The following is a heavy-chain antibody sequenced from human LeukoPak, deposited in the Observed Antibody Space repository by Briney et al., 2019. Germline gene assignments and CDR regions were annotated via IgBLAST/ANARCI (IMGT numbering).Heavy chain of an antibody. J-gene: IGHJ4*02. CDR2: LSGSGDNT. V-gene: IGHV3-23*01. CDR3: AKGDIAVAGIDSFDY. Sequence: GGSLRPSCAASGFTFSRYAMIWVRTAPGKGLEWVSGLSGSGDNTYYADSVKGRFTISRDNSKNTLYLEMNSLRAEDTAVYYCAKGDIAVAGIDSFDYWGQGTLVTVSS. D-gene: IGHD6-19*01. CDR1: GFTFSRYA.